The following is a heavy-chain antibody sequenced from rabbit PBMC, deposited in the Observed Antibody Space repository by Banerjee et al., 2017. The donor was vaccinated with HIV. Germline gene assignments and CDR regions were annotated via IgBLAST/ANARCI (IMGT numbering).Heavy chain of an antibody. V-gene: IGHV1S40*01. CDR3: AKDDSLNL. D-gene: IGHD2-1*01. Sequence: QSLEESGGGLVQPEGSLTLTCTASGFSLSSSDMTWVRQAPGKGLEWIGYIDLGSSGSTGYASWVNGRFSISSDNAQNTVSLQMNSLTAADTATYFCAKDDSLNLWGPGTLVTVS. J-gene: IGHJ4*01. CDR1: GFSLSSSD. CDR2: IDLGSSGST.